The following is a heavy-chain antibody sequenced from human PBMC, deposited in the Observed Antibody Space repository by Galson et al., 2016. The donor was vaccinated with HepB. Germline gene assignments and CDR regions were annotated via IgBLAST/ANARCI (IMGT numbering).Heavy chain of an antibody. Sequence: SLRLSCAASGFTFNHYALHWVRQAPGKGLEYVSTVSADGFATYYADSGKGRFTISRDNSKNTQYLQMSSLRPEDKVLYYCVNDRGCPNCRYDYWGQGALVTVSS. V-gene: IGHV3-64D*06. J-gene: IGHJ4*02. CDR2: VSADGFAT. CDR1: GFTFNHYA. D-gene: IGHD1-1*01. CDR3: VNDRGCPNCRYDY.